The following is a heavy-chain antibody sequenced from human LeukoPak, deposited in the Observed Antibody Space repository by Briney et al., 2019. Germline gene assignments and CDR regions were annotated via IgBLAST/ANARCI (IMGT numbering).Heavy chain of an antibody. CDR3: ASPRYGGYVY. Sequence: PGGSLRLSCAASGFTFDDYAMQWVRQAPGKGLEWVGRIRNKANNYITEYGASVKGRFTISRDESKRSVFLQMNSLKTEDTALYYCASPRYGGYVYWGQGTVVTVSS. CDR2: IRNKANNYIT. D-gene: IGHD5-12*01. J-gene: IGHJ4*02. CDR1: GFTFDDYA. V-gene: IGHV3-72*01.